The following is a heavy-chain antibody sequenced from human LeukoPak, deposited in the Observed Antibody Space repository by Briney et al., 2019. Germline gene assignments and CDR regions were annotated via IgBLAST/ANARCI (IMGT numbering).Heavy chain of an antibody. J-gene: IGHJ4*02. CDR3: ARRAYGSGSFNRYYFDY. D-gene: IGHD3-10*01. V-gene: IGHV4-59*08. CDR1: GGSISNYY. Sequence: SETLSLTCTVSGGSISNYYWSWTRQPPGKGLEGIGYIYYSGSTNYNPSLKSRVTISVDTSKNQFSLKLNSVTAADTAVYYCARRAYGSGSFNRYYFDYWGQGTLVAVSS. CDR2: IYYSGST.